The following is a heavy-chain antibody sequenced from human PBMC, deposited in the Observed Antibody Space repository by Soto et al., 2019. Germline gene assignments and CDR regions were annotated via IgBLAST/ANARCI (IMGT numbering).Heavy chain of an antibody. CDR2: IYWDDDK. J-gene: IGHJ4*02. Sequence: QITLKESGPTLVKPTQTLTLTCTFSGLSLSTSGVGVGWIRQPPGKALEWLALIYWDDDKRYSPSLKSRLTITKDNSKTPVALTMSHMDPVDTATYYTATTERGHYYGSGSYPDYWGQGTLVTVSS. CDR3: ATTERGHYYGSGSYPDY. D-gene: IGHD3-10*01. CDR1: GLSLSTSGVG. V-gene: IGHV2-5*02.